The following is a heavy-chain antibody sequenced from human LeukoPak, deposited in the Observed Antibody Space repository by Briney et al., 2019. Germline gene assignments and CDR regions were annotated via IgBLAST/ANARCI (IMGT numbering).Heavy chain of an antibody. CDR1: GYTFTGYY. V-gene: IGHV1-2*06. D-gene: IGHD2-15*01. CDR2: INPNSGGT. Sequence: GASVKVSCKXSGYTFTGYYMHWVRQAPGQGLEWMGRINPNSGGTNYAQKVQGRVTMTRDTSISTAYMELSRLRSDDTAVYYCASFFSCSGGSCYTDLLPKPIYFDYWGQGTLVTVSS. CDR3: ASFFSCSGGSCYTDLLPKPIYFDY. J-gene: IGHJ4*02.